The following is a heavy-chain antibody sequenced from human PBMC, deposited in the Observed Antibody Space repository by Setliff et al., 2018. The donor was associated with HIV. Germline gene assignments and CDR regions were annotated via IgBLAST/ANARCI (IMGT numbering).Heavy chain of an antibody. V-gene: IGHV4-30-4*08. D-gene: IGHD6-19*01. Sequence: LSLTCTVTGGSISSGGFYWTWIRQHPGKGLEWIGYIYTSGSTNYNPSLKSRVTISVDTSKNQFSLKLRSVTAADTAVYYCEVAGQWGQGTLVTVS. CDR2: IYTSGST. CDR3: EVAGQ. CDR1: GGSISSGGFY. J-gene: IGHJ4*02.